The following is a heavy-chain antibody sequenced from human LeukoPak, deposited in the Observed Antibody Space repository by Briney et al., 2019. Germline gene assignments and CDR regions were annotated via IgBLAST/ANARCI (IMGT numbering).Heavy chain of an antibody. J-gene: IGHJ4*02. CDR3: ARIYYGSGSYSQYYFDY. D-gene: IGHD3-10*01. CDR2: VWYDGSNT. CDR1: GFTFSSFG. V-gene: IGHV3-33*01. Sequence: GRSLRLSCAASGFTFSSFGMHWVRQAPGKGLEWVAVVWYDGSNTYYADSVKGRFTISRDNSKNTLYLQMNSLRAEDTAVYYCARIYYGSGSYSQYYFDYWGQGTLVTVSS.